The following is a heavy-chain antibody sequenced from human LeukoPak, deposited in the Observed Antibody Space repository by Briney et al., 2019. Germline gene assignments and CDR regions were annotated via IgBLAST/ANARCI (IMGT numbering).Heavy chain of an antibody. V-gene: IGHV1-18*01. J-gene: IGHJ4*02. CDR2: ISAYNGNT. CDR1: GYTFTSYG. Sequence: ASVKVSCKASGYTFTSYGISWVRQAPGQGLEWMGWISAYNGNTNYAQKLQGRVTMTTDTSTSTAYMELRSLRSDDTAVYYCARHPAIAAAGTKIFDYWGQGTLVTVSS. CDR3: ARHPAIAAAGTKIFDY. D-gene: IGHD6-13*01.